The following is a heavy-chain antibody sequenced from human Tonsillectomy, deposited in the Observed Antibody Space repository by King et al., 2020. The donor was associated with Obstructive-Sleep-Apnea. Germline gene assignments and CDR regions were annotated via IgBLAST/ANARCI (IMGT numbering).Heavy chain of an antibody. CDR3: ARDNYYDNTGYFGGH. V-gene: IGHV1-2*02. CDR2: IDPSSGGT. Sequence: QLVQSGAEVKKPGASVKVSCKASGYTFTGYYIYWVRQAPRQGLEWMGWIDPSSGGTNYAQKFQGRVSMTRVTSISTAYMQLSRLRSDDTAVYYCARDNYYDNTGYFGGHWGQGTLVTVSS. CDR1: GYTFTGYY. D-gene: IGHD3-22*01. J-gene: IGHJ4*02.